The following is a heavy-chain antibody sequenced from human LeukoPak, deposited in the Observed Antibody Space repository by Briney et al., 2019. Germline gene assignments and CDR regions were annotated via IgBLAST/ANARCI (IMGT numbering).Heavy chain of an antibody. CDR3: AREGYCSGSNCYSLQY. V-gene: IGHV3-74*01. J-gene: IGHJ4*02. CDR1: GFTFSSYW. Sequence: PGGSLRLSCAASGFTFSSYWMHWVRQAPGKGLVWVSLISSDGSTTIYADSVKGRFTISRDNAENTLYLQMNSLRAEDTAVYYCAREGYCSGSNCYSLQYWGLGTLVTVSS. D-gene: IGHD2-15*01. CDR2: ISSDGSTT.